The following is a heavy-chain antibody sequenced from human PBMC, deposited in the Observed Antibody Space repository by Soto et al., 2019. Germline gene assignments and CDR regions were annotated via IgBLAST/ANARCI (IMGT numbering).Heavy chain of an antibody. J-gene: IGHJ4*02. D-gene: IGHD2-15*01. V-gene: IGHV1-69*12. CDR2: IIPIFGTA. CDR3: ARVLVRGCSGGSGYHFDY. Sequence: QVQLVQSGAEVKKPGSSVKVSCKASGGTFSSYAISWVRQAPGQGLEWMGGIIPIFGTANYAQKFQGRVTITADESTSTASMALSSLRSEDTAVYYCARVLVRGCSGGSGYHFDYWGQGTLVTVSS. CDR1: GGTFSSYA.